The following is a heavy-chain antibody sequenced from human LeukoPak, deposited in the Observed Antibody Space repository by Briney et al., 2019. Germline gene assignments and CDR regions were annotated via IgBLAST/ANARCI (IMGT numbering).Heavy chain of an antibody. CDR1: GGTFSSYA. CDR2: IIPIFGTA. J-gene: IGHJ5*02. CDR3: AIPYPGSSGWFDP. V-gene: IGHV1-69*13. D-gene: IGHD6-25*01. Sequence: GASVKVSCKASGGTFSSYAISWVRQAPGQGLEWMGGIIPIFGTANYAQKFQGRVTITADESTSTAYMELSSLRSEDTAVYYCAIPYPGSSGWFDPWGQGTLVTVSS.